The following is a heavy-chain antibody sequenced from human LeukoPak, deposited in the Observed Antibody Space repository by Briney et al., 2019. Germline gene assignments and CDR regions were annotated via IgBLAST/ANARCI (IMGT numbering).Heavy chain of an antibody. Sequence: ASVKVSXKASGYTFTGYYMHWVRQAPGQGLEWMGWINPNSGGTNYAQKFQGRVTMTRDTSISTAYMELSRLRSDDTAVYYCARLQVPAALPIDYWGQGTLVTVSS. CDR1: GYTFTGYY. V-gene: IGHV1-2*02. CDR3: ARLQVPAALPIDY. D-gene: IGHD2-2*01. J-gene: IGHJ4*02. CDR2: INPNSGGT.